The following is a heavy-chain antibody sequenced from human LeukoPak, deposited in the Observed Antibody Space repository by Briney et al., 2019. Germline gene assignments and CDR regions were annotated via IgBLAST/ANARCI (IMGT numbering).Heavy chain of an antibody. D-gene: IGHD5-12*01. CDR3: ARRSGYDLLDY. V-gene: IGHV4-59*08. CDR1: GGSIRGYY. Sequence: SETLSLTCTVSGGSIRGYYWSWIRQPPGKGLEWIGYIYYSGSTNYNPSLKSRVTISVDTSKNQFSLKPSSVTAADTAVYYCARRSGYDLLDYWGQGTLVTVSS. J-gene: IGHJ4*02. CDR2: IYYSGST.